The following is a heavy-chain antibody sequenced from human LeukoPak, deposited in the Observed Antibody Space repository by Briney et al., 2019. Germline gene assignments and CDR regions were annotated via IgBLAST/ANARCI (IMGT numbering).Heavy chain of an antibody. J-gene: IGHJ5*02. CDR2: IYYSGST. V-gene: IGHV4-30-4*01. CDR3: ARTYYDFWSGYKNNWFDP. CDR1: GGSISSGDYY. D-gene: IGHD3-3*01. Sequence: SETLSLTCTVSGGSISSGDYYWSWIRQPPGKGLEWIGYIYYSGSTYYNPSLKSRVTISVDMSKNQFSLKLSSVTAADTAVYYCARTYYDFWSGYKNNWFDPWGQGTLVTVSS.